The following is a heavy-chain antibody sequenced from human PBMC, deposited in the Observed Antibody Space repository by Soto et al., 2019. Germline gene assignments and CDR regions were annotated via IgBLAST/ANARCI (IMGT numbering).Heavy chain of an antibody. V-gene: IGHV4-61*01. J-gene: IGHJ4*02. D-gene: IGHD5-18*01. CDR2: IYSSGST. CDR1: GDSVSSDNCY. CDR3: ARDIRGYSRAFDC. Sequence: PSVSLSLTCTVSGDSVSSDNCYWTWIRQPPGKGLEWIGYIYSSGSTNYSPSLKSRVTISVDTSRNQFSLKLTSVTAADTAVYYCARDIRGYSRAFDCCRQGTLVTVCS.